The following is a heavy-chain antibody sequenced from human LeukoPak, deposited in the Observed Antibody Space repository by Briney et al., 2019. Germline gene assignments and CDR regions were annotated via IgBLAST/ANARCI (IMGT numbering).Heavy chain of an antibody. J-gene: IGHJ4*02. V-gene: IGHV1-69*13. D-gene: IGHD5-24*01. CDR3: ARWLQLSAFDY. CDR1: GGGFSNYI. Sequence: GASVKVSCKASGGGFSNYIVTWLRLAPGQGLEWMGGIIPIFGTTNYAQKFQGRVTITADESTNTAYMELSSLRSEDTAVYYCARWLQLSAFDYWGQGTLVTVSS. CDR2: IIPIFGTT.